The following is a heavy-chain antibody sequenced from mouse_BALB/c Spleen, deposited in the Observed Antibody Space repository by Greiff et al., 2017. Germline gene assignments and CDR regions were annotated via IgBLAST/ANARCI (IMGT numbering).Heavy chain of an antibody. Sequence: EVKLVESGGGLVQPGGSRKLSCAASGFTFSSFGMNWVRQAPEKGLEWVAYISSGSSTIYYAETVKGRFTISRDNPKNTLFLQMTSLRSEDTAMYYCARFYYGNYYAMDYWGQGTSVTVSS. D-gene: IGHD2-1*01. J-gene: IGHJ4*01. CDR1: GFTFSSFG. CDR2: ISSGSSTI. V-gene: IGHV5-17*02. CDR3: ARFYYGNYYAMDY.